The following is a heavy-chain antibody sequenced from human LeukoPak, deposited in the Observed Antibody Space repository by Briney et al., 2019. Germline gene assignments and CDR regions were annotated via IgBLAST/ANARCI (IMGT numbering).Heavy chain of an antibody. V-gene: IGHV3-33*06. CDR1: GFTFSSYG. Sequence: GGSLRLSCAASGFTFSSYGMHWVRQAPGKGLEWVAGIWYDGSKKYYADSVKGRFTISEDNSRNRLYLQMNSLRAADTAVYYCAKDSSNIMGARLDYWGQGTLATVSS. D-gene: IGHD1-26*01. J-gene: IGHJ4*02. CDR2: IWYDGSKK. CDR3: AKDSSNIMGARLDY.